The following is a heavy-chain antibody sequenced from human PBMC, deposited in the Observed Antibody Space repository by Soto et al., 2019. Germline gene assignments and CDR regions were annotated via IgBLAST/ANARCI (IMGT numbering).Heavy chain of an antibody. CDR2: VTASGGST. CDR3: RTQWLD. Sequence: GGSLRLSCAASGFTFSSYGMNWVRLAPGEGLEWVSTVTASGGSTFYADSVKGRFTISRDDSKNTVYLQMSSLKTEDTAVYYCRTQWLDWGQGTLVTVSS. D-gene: IGHD6-19*01. J-gene: IGHJ4*02. V-gene: IGHV3-23*01. CDR1: GFTFSSYG.